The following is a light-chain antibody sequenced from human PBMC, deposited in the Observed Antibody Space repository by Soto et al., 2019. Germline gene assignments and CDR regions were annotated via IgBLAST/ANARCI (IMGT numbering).Light chain of an antibody. Sequence: EFVLTQSPGTLSLSPGEIATLSCRASQSIGSRYLAWYQQKPGQSPRLLMYSASVRVTGIPDRFSGSGSGTDFSLTINRLEPEDFAVYYCQQYESSPCTFGPGTKLDIK. J-gene: IGKJ2*02. V-gene: IGKV3-20*01. CDR3: QQYESSPCT. CDR2: SAS. CDR1: QSIGSRY.